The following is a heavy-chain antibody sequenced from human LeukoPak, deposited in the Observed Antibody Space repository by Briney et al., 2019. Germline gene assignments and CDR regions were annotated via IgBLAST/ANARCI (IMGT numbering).Heavy chain of an antibody. D-gene: IGHD3-10*01. CDR2: INPNSGGT. V-gene: IGHV1-2*02. CDR1: GYTFTGCY. Sequence: ASVKVSCKASGYTFTGCYMHWVRQAPGQGLEWMGWINPNSGGTNYAQKFQGRVTMTRDTSISTAYMELSRLRSDDTAVYYCARDSVGLWVEDYYGVYFDYWGQGTLVTVSS. CDR3: ARDSVGLWVEDYYGVYFDY. J-gene: IGHJ4*02.